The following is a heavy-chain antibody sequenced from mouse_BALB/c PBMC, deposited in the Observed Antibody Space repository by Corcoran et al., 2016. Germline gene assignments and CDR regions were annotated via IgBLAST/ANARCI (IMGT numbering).Heavy chain of an antibody. Sequence: QIQLVQSGPELKKPGGTVKISCKASGYTFTNYGMNWVKQAPGKGLKWMGWINTYTGEPTYADDFKGRFAFSLETSASTTYLQINNLKNEDTATYFCAREPLAMDYWGQGTSVTVSS. CDR2: INTYTGEP. J-gene: IGHJ4*01. CDR3: AREPLAMDY. V-gene: IGHV9-3-1*01. CDR1: GYTFTNYG.